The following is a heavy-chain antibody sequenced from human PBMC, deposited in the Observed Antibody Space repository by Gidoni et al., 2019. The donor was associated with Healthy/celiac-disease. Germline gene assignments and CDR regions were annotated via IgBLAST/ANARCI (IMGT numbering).Heavy chain of an antibody. V-gene: IGHV3-30-3*01. D-gene: IGHD4-17*01. J-gene: IGHJ4*02. Sequence: QVQLVESGGGVVQPGRSLRLSCAASGFTFSSYAMHWVRQAPGKGLEWVAVISYDGSNKYYADSVKGRFTISRDNSKNTLYLQMNSLRAEDTAVYYCARGNGDYGAYWGQGTLVTVSS. CDR3: ARGNGDYGAY. CDR2: ISYDGSNK. CDR1: GFTFSSYA.